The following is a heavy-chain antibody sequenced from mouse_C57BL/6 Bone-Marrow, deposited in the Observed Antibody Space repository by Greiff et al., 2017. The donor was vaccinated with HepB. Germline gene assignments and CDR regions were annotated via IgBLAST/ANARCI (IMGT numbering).Heavy chain of an antibody. Sequence: VQLQQSGTVLARPGASVKMSCQTSGYTFTSYWMHWVKQRPGQGLEWIGAIYPGNSDTSYNQKFKGKAKLTAVTSASTAYMELSSLTNEDSAVYYCTSVVAKDWYFDVWGTGTTVTVSS. CDR3: TSVVAKDWYFDV. CDR2: IYPGNSDT. J-gene: IGHJ1*03. D-gene: IGHD1-1*01. CDR1: GYTFTSYW. V-gene: IGHV1-5*01.